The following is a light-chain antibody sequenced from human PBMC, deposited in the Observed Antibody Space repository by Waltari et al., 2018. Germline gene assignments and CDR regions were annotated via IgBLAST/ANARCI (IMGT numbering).Light chain of an antibody. CDR1: QSVRSY. Sequence: EIVLTQSPAPLSLSPGERATLSCRASQSVRSYLAWYQQKPGQAPRLLIYDASNRASGIPARFSGSGSGTDFSLSISSLQSEDLGVYYCQQYDQWPRTFGLGTKLEIK. CDR3: QQYDQWPRT. J-gene: IGKJ2*02. CDR2: DAS. V-gene: IGKV3-11*01.